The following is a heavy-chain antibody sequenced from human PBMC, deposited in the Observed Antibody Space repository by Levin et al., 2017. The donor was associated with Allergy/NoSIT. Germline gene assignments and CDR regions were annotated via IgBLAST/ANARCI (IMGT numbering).Heavy chain of an antibody. J-gene: IGHJ4*02. Sequence: SETLSLTCAVYGGSLSDYFWIWIRQSPVKGLEWIGEIKYDGFTNYNPSLGSRVAISLDMSKNQFALKLSSVTAADTAVYYCARAWGRGDHFDYWGRGSPVTVSS. D-gene: IGHD2-21*02. CDR3: ARAWGRGDHFDY. V-gene: IGHV4-34*01. CDR2: IKYDGFT. CDR1: GGSLSDYF.